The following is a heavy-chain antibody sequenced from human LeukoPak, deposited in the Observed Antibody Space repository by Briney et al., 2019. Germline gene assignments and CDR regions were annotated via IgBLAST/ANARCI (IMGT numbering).Heavy chain of an antibody. J-gene: IGHJ3*02. CDR3: ARDVDTVMDWANDAFHI. V-gene: IGHV6-1*01. CDR2: TYYRSKWYN. CDR1: GDSVSSNTAA. Sequence: SQTLSLTCGISGDSVSSNTAAWNWIRQSPSRGLEWLGRTYYRSKWYNNYAVSVKSRITINSDSSKNQVSLQLNSVSPEDTAMYYCARDVDTVMDWANDAFHIWGQGTMVTVSS. D-gene: IGHD5-18*01.